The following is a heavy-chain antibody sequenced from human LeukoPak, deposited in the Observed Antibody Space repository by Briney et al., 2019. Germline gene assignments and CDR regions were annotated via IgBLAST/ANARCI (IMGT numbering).Heavy chain of an antibody. CDR3: VSFYEAY. Sequence: GGSLRLSCAASGNYWMHWVRQAPGKGPVWVSHINSDGSWTSYADSVKGRFTISKDNAKNTVYLQMNNLRAEDTAVYYCVSFYEAYWGRGTLVTVSS. J-gene: IGHJ4*02. V-gene: IGHV3-74*01. D-gene: IGHD2/OR15-2a*01. CDR1: GNYW. CDR2: INSDGSWT.